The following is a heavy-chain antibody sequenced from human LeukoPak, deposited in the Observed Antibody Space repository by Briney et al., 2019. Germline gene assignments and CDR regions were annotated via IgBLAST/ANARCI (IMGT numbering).Heavy chain of an antibody. CDR2: ISSSGGAI. CDR1: GFSISDYY. J-gene: IGHJ4*02. Sequence: GGSLRLSCAASGFSISDYYMSWIRQVPGKGLARVSYISSSGGAIYYADSVKGRFSISRDNAKNSLYLQMNSLRAEDTAVYYCAREREGGLLEWLLEYWGQGTLVTVSS. D-gene: IGHD3-3*01. CDR3: AREREGGLLEWLLEY. V-gene: IGHV3-11*01.